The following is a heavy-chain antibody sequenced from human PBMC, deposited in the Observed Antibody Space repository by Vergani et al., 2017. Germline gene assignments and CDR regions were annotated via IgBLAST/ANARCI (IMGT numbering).Heavy chain of an antibody. CDR3: TRSECSGTTCYGHYFYR. J-gene: IGHJ4*01. Sequence: VELLESGGGLAQPGGSLRVSCSASGFRVTTDYMSWVRQAPGKGLEWVSVIKSDGRTSYAESVRGRFTISRDTSRNAFYLQMNILRVEDTGVYYCTRSECSGTTCYGHYFYRWGHGILVTVSS. CDR2: IKSDGRT. CDR1: GFRVTTDY. V-gene: IGHV3-66*02. D-gene: IGHD2-15*01.